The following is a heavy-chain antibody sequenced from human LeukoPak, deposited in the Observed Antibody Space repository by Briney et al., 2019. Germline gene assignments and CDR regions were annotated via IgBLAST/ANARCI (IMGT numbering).Heavy chain of an antibody. CDR1: GGSFSAYY. D-gene: IGHD1-1*01. CDR2: VNHRGDT. V-gene: IGHV4-34*01. J-gene: IGHJ4*03. CDR3: ARGPTISETGYFDC. Sequence: PSETLSLTCAVYGGSFSAYYWSWIRQSPGEGLQWIAEVNHRGDTNYNPSVKGRVTISVDTSKNQFSLKVTSLTAADTAVYYCARGPTISETGYFDCWGQGTLVTVSS.